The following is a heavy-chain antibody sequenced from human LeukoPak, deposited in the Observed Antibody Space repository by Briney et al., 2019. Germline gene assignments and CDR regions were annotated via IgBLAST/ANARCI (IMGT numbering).Heavy chain of an antibody. CDR3: ANPTSRDSGSYPYYFDY. D-gene: IGHD1-26*01. J-gene: IGHJ4*02. V-gene: IGHV3-23*01. CDR1: GFTSFNFP. CDR2: IRSDGTI. Sequence: GGSLRLSCEASGFTSFNFPMTWVRKAPGKGLEWVSHIRSDGTIAYADSVKGRFTISRDNSKNTLYLQMNSLRAEDTAVYYCANPTSRDSGSYPYYFDYWGQGTLVTVSS.